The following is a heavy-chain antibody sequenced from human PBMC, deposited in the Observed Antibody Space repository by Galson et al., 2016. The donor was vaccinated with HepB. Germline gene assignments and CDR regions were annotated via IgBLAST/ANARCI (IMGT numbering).Heavy chain of an antibody. CDR2: KYYRGSA. J-gene: IGHJ4*02. V-gene: IGHV4-59*01. CDR1: GFTFNNAW. CDR3: AREGYNSGWTDF. Sequence: LRLSCAASGFTFNNAWMSWVRQAPGKGLEWIGYKYYRGSADYNPSLKSRVTITVDTSKNQFSLELTSVTAADTAVYYCAREGYNSGWTDFWGQGILVTVSS. D-gene: IGHD6-19*01.